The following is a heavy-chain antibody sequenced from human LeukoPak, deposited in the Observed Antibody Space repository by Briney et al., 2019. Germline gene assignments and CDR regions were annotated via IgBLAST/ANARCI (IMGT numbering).Heavy chain of an antibody. CDR2: INPNSGGT. D-gene: IGHD4-11*01. CDR3: ARDFPFDYSNSLNWFDP. J-gene: IGHJ5*02. CDR1: GYTFTGYY. V-gene: IGHV1-2*02. Sequence: GASVKVSCKASGYTFTGYYMHWVRQAPGQGLEWMGWINPNSGGTNYAQKFQGRVTMTRDTSISTAYMELSRLRSDDTAVYYCARDFPFDYSNSLNWFDPWGQGTLATVSS.